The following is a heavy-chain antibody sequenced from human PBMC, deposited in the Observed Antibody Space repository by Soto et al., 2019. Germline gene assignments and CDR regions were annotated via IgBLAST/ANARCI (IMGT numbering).Heavy chain of an antibody. D-gene: IGHD3-9*01. CDR2: ISGSGGST. CDR3: AKGSYYDILTGYYNVGYAFDI. Sequence: GGSLRLSCTASGFTFSEYWMTWVRQAPGKGLEWVSAISGSGGSTYYADSVKGRFTISRDNSKNTLYLQMNSLRAEDTAVYYCAKGSYYDILTGYYNVGYAFDIWGQGTMVTVSS. V-gene: IGHV3-23*01. CDR1: GFTFSEYW. J-gene: IGHJ3*02.